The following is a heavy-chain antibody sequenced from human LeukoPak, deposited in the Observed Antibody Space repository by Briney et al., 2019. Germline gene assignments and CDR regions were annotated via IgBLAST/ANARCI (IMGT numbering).Heavy chain of an antibody. J-gene: IGHJ3*02. CDR3: ARARGWGAVSDAFDI. D-gene: IGHD1-26*01. V-gene: IGHV3-13*01. Sequence: GGSLRLSCAASGFTFSSYDMHWVRQATGKGLEWVSAIGTAGDTYYPGSVKGRFTISRENAKNTLYLQMNSLRAEDTAVYYCARARGWGAVSDAFDIRGQGTMVTVSS. CDR1: GFTFSSYD. CDR2: IGTAGDT.